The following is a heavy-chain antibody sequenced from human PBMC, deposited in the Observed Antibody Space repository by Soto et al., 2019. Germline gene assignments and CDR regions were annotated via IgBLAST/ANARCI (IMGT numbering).Heavy chain of an antibody. J-gene: IGHJ4*02. Sequence: QVQLQQWGTKLSKPSETLSLTCAVYGGSFSGYYWSWIRQPPGKGLEWIGEIDHSGGTNYNPSLKCRVPRSVDTYNCQFSLKVSSVTAADTARDYCARGRLGGAANWGQGTLVIVSS. D-gene: IGHD3-16*01. CDR3: ARGRLGGAAN. V-gene: IGHV4-34*01. CDR2: IDHSGGT. CDR1: GGSFSGYY.